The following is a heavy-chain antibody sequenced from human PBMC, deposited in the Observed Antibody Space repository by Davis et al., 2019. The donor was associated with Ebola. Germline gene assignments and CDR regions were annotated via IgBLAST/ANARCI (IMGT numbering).Heavy chain of an antibody. CDR2: IKSKTDGGTT. CDR3: TTGPTYYDFWSGYYSSLDY. Sequence: GESLKISCAASGFTFSNAWMSWVRQAPGKGLEWVGRIKSKTDGGTTDYAAPVKGRFTISRDDSKNTLYLQMNSLKTEDTAVYYCTTGPTYYDFWSGYYSSLDYWGQGTLVTVSS. V-gene: IGHV3-15*01. J-gene: IGHJ4*02. D-gene: IGHD3-3*01. CDR1: GFTFSNAW.